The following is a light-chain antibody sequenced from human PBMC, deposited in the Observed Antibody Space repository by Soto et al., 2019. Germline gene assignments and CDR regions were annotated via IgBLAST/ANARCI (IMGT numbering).Light chain of an antibody. J-gene: IGLJ2*01. Sequence: QSVLTQPPSVSGAPGQRVTISCTGSRSNIGALYDVNWYQQLPGTAPKLLSYDNNNRPSGVPDRFSGSKSGTSASLAITGLQAEDEADYYCQSYDNSLSGHVVFGGGTKVTVL. V-gene: IGLV1-40*01. CDR2: DNN. CDR1: RSNIGALYD. CDR3: QSYDNSLSGHVV.